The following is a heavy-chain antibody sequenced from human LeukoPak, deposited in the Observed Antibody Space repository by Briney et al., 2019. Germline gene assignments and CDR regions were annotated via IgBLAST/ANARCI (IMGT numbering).Heavy chain of an antibody. V-gene: IGHV3-21*01. CDR1: GFTVSKMY. D-gene: IGHD4-23*01. J-gene: IGHJ3*02. Sequence: PGKSLRLSCAASGFTVSKMYMTWVRQAPGKGLEWVSSISSSSSYIYYADSVKGRFTISRDNAKNSLYLQMNSLRAEDTAVYYCARDMGYGGNSGAFDIWGQGTMVTVSS. CDR3: ARDMGYGGNSGAFDI. CDR2: ISSSSSYI.